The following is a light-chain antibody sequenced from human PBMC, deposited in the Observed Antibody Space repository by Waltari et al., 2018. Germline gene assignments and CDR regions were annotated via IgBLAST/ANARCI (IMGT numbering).Light chain of an antibody. Sequence: QSALTQPPSASGSPGQSVTISCTGTSSDVGGYNYVSWYQQHPGQAPKLMMYEVSKRPSGVPDRFSGSKSGNTASLTVSGLQAEDEADYYCSSYAGRGWVFGGGTKLTVL. CDR1: SSDVGGYNY. V-gene: IGLV2-8*01. CDR3: SSYAGRGWV. CDR2: EVS. J-gene: IGLJ3*02.